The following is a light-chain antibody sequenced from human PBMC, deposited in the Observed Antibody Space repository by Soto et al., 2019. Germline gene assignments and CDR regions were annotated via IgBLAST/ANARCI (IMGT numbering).Light chain of an antibody. CDR3: QQSYGTPLT. Sequence: QSPSXLSASVGDXVTIACRASQXXXNYLNWYQHKPGKVPKLLIYAASSLQSGVPTRFSGSGSGTDFTLTISSLQPEDFATYYCQQSYGTPLTFGGGTKVEIK. J-gene: IGKJ4*01. V-gene: IGKV1-39*01. CDR2: AAS. CDR1: QXXXNY.